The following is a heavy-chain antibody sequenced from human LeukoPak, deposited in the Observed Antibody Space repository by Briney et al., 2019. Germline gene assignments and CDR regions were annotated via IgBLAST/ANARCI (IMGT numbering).Heavy chain of an antibody. CDR3: ARPPERGQWLGYFDL. D-gene: IGHD6-19*01. Sequence: PSETLSLTCTVSGGSIRSYYWTWIRQSPGEGLEWIGYMSYSGTTNYNPSLKSRVTISVDTSKSQFSLKLSSVTAADTAVYYCARPPERGQWLGYFDLWGRGTLVTVSS. V-gene: IGHV4-59*08. CDR2: MSYSGTT. J-gene: IGHJ2*01. CDR1: GGSIRSYY.